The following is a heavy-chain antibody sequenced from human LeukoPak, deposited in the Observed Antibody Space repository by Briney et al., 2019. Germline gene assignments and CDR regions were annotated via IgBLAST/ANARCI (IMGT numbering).Heavy chain of an antibody. Sequence: SVKVSCKASGYMFTTYGISWVRQAPGQGLEWMGRIIPILGIANYAQKFQGRVTITADKSTSTAYMELSSLRSEDTAVYYCARGIPPPSHGSGGFQHWGQGTLVTVSS. CDR1: GYMFTTYG. J-gene: IGHJ1*01. CDR3: ARGIPPPSHGSGGFQH. CDR2: IIPILGIA. V-gene: IGHV1-69*04. D-gene: IGHD3-10*01.